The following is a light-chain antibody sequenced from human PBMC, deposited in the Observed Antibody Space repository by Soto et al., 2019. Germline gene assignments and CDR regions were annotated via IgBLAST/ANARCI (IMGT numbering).Light chain of an antibody. V-gene: IGKV1-39*01. CDR2: GAS. CDR3: QQSLSTLLS. Sequence: DIQMTQSPSSLSASVGDRVTITCRASQSISGYSNWYQQKPGKAPKVLISGASTLHNGVPSRFSGRGSGTDFTLTISSLQPEDVATYYCQQSLSTLLSFGGGTKVEIK. CDR1: QSISGY. J-gene: IGKJ4*01.